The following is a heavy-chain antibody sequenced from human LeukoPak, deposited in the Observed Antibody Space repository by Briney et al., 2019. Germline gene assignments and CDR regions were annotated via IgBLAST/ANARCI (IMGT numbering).Heavy chain of an antibody. D-gene: IGHD3-22*01. CDR3: AKAMSFDYYDYRGFYRVEFHS. J-gene: IGHJ4*02. V-gene: IGHV3-23*01. CDR1: GFTVSNYA. CDR2: VTKRGSSCVST. Sequence: GGSLRLAWAASGFTVSNYAMGWVRQAAGRGRQWVSDVTKRGSSCVSTYYAASVNGRFTISRDNSKNQLYLQQNSLRAQDTAVYYCAKAMSFDYYDYRGFYRVEFHSWGRGPLVSVSS.